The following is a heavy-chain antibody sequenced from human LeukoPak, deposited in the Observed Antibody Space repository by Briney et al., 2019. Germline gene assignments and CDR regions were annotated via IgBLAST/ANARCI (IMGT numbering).Heavy chain of an antibody. CDR3: ARDLEYYYDSSGYYWGYSFDI. CDR1: GGSISSYY. CDR2: IYYSGST. V-gene: IGHV4-59*12. J-gene: IGHJ3*02. D-gene: IGHD3-22*01. Sequence: SETLSLTCTVSGGSISSYYWSWIRQPPGKGLEWIGYIYYSGSTNYNPSLKSRVTISVDTSKNQFSLKLTSVTAADTAVYYCARDLEYYYDSSGYYWGYSFDIWGQGTMVTVSS.